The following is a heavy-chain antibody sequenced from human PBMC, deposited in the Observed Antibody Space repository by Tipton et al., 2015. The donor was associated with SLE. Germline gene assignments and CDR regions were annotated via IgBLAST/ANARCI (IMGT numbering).Heavy chain of an antibody. CDR3: ARGRRASDAFDL. CDR1: GGSFRNRSYY. CDR2: IYTTGST. J-gene: IGHJ3*01. V-gene: IGHV4-61*09. Sequence: TLSLTCTVSGGSFRNRSYYWSWIRQPAGKGVEWIVHIYTTGSTNYNPSLRSRITMSVDTSNNQFFLKLTSVTAADTAVYYCARGRRASDAFDLWGQGTLVTVSS.